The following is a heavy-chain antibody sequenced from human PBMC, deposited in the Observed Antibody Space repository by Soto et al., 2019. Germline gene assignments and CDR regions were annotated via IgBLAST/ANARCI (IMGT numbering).Heavy chain of an antibody. D-gene: IGHD3-10*01. V-gene: IGHV3-74*01. Sequence: GGSLRLSCAASGFTFTNYWMHWVRQVPGKGLVWVSRIDGVGTGTSYSDSVRGRFTISRDNADNMLYLQMNSLRAEDTAVYYCAKDLVYFDSGTYSTLDYWGQGTLVTVSS. CDR3: AKDLVYFDSGTYSTLDY. CDR1: GFTFTNYW. J-gene: IGHJ4*02. CDR2: IDGVGTGT.